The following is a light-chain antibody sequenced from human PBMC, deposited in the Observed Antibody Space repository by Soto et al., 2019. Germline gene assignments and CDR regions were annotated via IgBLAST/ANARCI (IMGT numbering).Light chain of an antibody. V-gene: IGKV3-15*01. Sequence: EIVMTQSPATLSVSPGERATLSCRASQSVNSNLAWYQQTPGQAPRLLIYGASTRATGIPARFSGSGSGTEFTLTITSIEPEDFAVYYCQQRSSWPWTFGQGTKLEIK. CDR3: QQRSSWPWT. CDR2: GAS. CDR1: QSVNSN. J-gene: IGKJ1*01.